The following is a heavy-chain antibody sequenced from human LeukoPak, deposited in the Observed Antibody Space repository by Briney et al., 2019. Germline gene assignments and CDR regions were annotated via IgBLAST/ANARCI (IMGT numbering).Heavy chain of an antibody. J-gene: IGHJ4*02. V-gene: IGHV3-48*03. Sequence: AGGSLRLSCAASGFTFSSYEMNWVRQAPGKGLEWVSYITSSGSTIYYADSVKGRFTISRDNAKNSLYLQMNSLRAEDTAVYYCAIPTYYYDSSGQGYWGQGTLSPSPQ. CDR3: AIPTYYYDSSGQGY. D-gene: IGHD3-22*01. CDR2: ITSSGSTI. CDR1: GFTFSSYE.